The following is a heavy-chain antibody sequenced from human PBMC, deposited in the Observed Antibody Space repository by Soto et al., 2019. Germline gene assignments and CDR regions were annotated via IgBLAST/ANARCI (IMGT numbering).Heavy chain of an antibody. CDR3: ARDGRNSRRFPLGWWFDP. CDR2: ISYDGSNK. D-gene: IGHD6-13*01. CDR1: GFTLSSYA. Sequence: QVQLVESGGGVVQPGRSLRLSCAASGFTLSSYAMHWVRQAPGKGLEWVAVISYDGSNKYYADSVKGRFTISRDNSKNTLYLQMNSLRAEDTAVYYCARDGRNSRRFPLGWWFDPWGQGTLVTVSS. V-gene: IGHV3-30-3*01. J-gene: IGHJ5*02.